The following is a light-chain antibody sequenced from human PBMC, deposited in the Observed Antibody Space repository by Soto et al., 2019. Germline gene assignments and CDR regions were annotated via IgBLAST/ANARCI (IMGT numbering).Light chain of an antibody. CDR2: DAS. CDR3: QQYDNLPIT. Sequence: DIQMTQSPSTLSASVGDRVTITCRARQSISRWLAWYQQKPGKAPKLLIYDASNLETGVPSRFSGSGSGTDFTFTISSLQPEDIATYYCQQYDNLPITFGQGTRLEIK. CDR1: QSISRW. J-gene: IGKJ5*01. V-gene: IGKV1-33*01.